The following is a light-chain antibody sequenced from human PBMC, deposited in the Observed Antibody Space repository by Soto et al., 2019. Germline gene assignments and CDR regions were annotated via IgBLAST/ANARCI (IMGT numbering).Light chain of an antibody. CDR2: GAS. V-gene: IGKV3-15*01. J-gene: IGKJ4*01. Sequence: EIVLTQSPATLSVSAGGTVTLSCRASQSIRTNVAWYQQIPGQAPRLLVYGASTRATGVPARFSGSGSGIEFTLTTSSLQSEDSAFYYCQQYASSPLLTFGGGTKVEIK. CDR3: QQYASSPLLT. CDR1: QSIRTN.